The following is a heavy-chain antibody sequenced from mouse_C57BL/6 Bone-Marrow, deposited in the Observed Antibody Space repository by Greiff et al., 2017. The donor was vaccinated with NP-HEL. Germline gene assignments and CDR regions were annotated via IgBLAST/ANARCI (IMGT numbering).Heavy chain of an antibody. Sequence: QVQLQQPGAELVRPGSSVKLSCKASGYTFTSYWMDWVKQRPGQGLEWIGNIYPSDSETHYNQKFKDKATLTVDKSSSTAYMQLSSLTSEDSAVYYCARVLLGGDFAYWGQGTLVTVSA. CDR3: ARVLLGGDFAY. CDR2: IYPSDSET. V-gene: IGHV1-61*01. D-gene: IGHD1-1*01. CDR1: GYTFTSYW. J-gene: IGHJ3*01.